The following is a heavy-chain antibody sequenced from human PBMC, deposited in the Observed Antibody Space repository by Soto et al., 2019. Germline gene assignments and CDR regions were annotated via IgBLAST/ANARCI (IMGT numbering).Heavy chain of an antibody. CDR2: IWYDGSNK. CDR1: GFTFSSYG. J-gene: IGHJ4*02. CDR3: SRARVAGYNLDY. V-gene: IGHV3-33*01. D-gene: IGHD5-12*01. Sequence: GGSLRLCCAASGFTFSSYGMHWVRQAPGKGLEWVAVIWYDGSNKYYADSVKGRFTISRDNSKNTLYLQMNSRRPEDTAVYYCSRARVAGYNLDYWGQGTLVTVSS.